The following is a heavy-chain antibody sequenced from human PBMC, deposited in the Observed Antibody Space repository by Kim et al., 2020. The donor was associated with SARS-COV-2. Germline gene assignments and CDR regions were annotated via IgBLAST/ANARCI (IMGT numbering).Heavy chain of an antibody. D-gene: IGHD1-26*01. CDR2: IIPIFGTA. V-gene: IGHV1-69*13. Sequence: SVKVSCKASGGTFSSYAISWVRQAPGQGLEWMGGIIPIFGTANYAQKFQGRVTITADESTSTAYMELSSLRSEDTAVYYCARDESSGIVGATTSWSVGWFDPWGQGTLVTVSS. CDR1: GGTFSSYA. CDR3: ARDESSGIVGATTSWSVGWFDP. J-gene: IGHJ5*02.